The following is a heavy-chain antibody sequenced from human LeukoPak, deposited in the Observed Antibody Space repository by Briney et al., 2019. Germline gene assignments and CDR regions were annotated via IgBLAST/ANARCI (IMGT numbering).Heavy chain of an antibody. CDR1: GGSISSSSYY. J-gene: IGHJ4*02. CDR3: ARGRGTLNY. D-gene: IGHD3-16*01. CDR2: IYYSGST. Sequence: PSETLSLTCTVSGGSISSSSYYWGWIRQPPGKGLEWIGSIYYSGSTYYNPSLKSRVTISVDTSKNQFSLKLSSVTAADTAVYYCARGRGTLNYWGQGTLVTVSS. V-gene: IGHV4-39*01.